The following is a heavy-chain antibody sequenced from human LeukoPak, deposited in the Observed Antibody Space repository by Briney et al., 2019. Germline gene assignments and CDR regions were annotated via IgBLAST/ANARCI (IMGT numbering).Heavy chain of an antibody. CDR1: GFTFSSYS. J-gene: IGHJ4*02. V-gene: IGHV3-23*01. CDR3: AKGPVVAATNDY. D-gene: IGHD2-15*01. Sequence: GGSLRLSCAASGFTFSSYSMSWVRQAPWKGLEWVSAISGSGGSTYYADSVKGRFTISRDNSKNTLYLQMNSLRAEDTAVYYCAKGPVVAATNDYWGQGTLVTVSS. CDR2: ISGSGGST.